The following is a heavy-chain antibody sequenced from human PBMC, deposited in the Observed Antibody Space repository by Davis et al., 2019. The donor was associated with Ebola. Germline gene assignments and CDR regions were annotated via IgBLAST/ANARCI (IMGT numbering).Heavy chain of an antibody. J-gene: IGHJ4*02. Sequence: AASVKVSCMASGYTFTNYGISWVRQAPGQGLEWMGWISPYNGNTNYVQNLQGRVTMTTDTSTRTTYMELRSLRSDDTAVYYCARAYCSSIGCYFDYWGQGTLVTVSS. V-gene: IGHV1-18*01. D-gene: IGHD2-2*01. CDR3: ARAYCSSIGCYFDY. CDR2: ISPYNGNT. CDR1: GYTFTNYG.